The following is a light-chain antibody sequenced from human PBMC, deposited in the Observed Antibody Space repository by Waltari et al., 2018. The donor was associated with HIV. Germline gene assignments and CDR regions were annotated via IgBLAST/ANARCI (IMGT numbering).Light chain of an antibody. CDR2: GAS. CDR3: QQLKSYPIT. Sequence: DIQSTQSPSFLSASVGDRVTITCRATQGVNSTLAWYQQRPGKAPKVLIYGASTLHSGVPSRFSGSGSGTHFTLTISSLQPEDFATYYCQQLKSYPITFGQGTRLEIK. CDR1: QGVNST. V-gene: IGKV1-9*01. J-gene: IGKJ5*01.